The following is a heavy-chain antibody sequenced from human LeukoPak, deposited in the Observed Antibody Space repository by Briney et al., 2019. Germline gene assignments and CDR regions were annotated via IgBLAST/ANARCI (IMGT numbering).Heavy chain of an antibody. CDR3: ARAATFYVWGSYRDDY. Sequence: GSLRLPCAASGFTFSSYSMNWVRQAPGKGLEWVSSISSSSSYIYYADSVKGRFTISRDNAKNSLYLQMNSLRAEDTAVYYCARAATFYVWGSYRDDYWGQGTLVTVSS. V-gene: IGHV3-21*01. CDR2: ISSSSSYI. J-gene: IGHJ4*02. D-gene: IGHD3-16*02. CDR1: GFTFSSYS.